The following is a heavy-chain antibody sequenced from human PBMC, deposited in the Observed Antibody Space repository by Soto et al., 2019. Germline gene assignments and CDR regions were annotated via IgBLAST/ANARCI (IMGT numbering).Heavy chain of an antibody. Sequence: SETLSLTCTVSGGFISSGGYYWSWIRQHPGKGLEWIGYIYYSGSTYYNPSLKSRVTISVDTSKNQFSLKLSSVTAADTAVYYCARDSSSGWYGVDYWGQGTLVTVSS. CDR3: ARDSSSGWYGVDY. CDR2: IYYSGST. J-gene: IGHJ4*02. CDR1: GGFISSGGYY. D-gene: IGHD6-19*01. V-gene: IGHV4-31*03.